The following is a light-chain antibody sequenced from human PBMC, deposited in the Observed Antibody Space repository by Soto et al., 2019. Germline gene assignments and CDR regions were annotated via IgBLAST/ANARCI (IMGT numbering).Light chain of an antibody. V-gene: IGLV2-14*01. CDR1: SRDIGNYNY. CDR3: ASYICANSLVV. Sequence: QSALTQPASVSGSPGQSITISCTGTSRDIGNYNYVSWYQHHPGKAPRLMIYEVTSRPSGVSDRFSGSKSGMTASLTISGLQPEDEADYFGASYICANSLVVFGPGS. J-gene: IGLJ1*01. CDR2: EVT.